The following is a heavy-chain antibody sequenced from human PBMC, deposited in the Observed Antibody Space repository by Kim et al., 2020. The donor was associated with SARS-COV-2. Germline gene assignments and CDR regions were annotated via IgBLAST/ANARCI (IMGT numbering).Heavy chain of an antibody. J-gene: IGHJ6*02. V-gene: IGHV4-59*11. Sequence: SETLSLTCTVSGGSISSHYWSWIRQPPGKGLEWIGYIYYSGNTDYNPSLKGRVTISIDTSKKQFSLELNSVTAADTAIYYCARLGGAASIAYGMDVWGQGATVTVS. CDR1: GGSISSHY. CDR2: IYYSGNT. D-gene: IGHD2-15*01. CDR3: ARLGGAASIAYGMDV.